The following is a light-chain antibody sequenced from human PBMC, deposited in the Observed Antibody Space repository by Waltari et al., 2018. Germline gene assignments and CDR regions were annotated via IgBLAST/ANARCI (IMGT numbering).Light chain of an antibody. CDR1: SSNIGSSY. Sequence: QSVLTQPPSASGTPGQRVTISCSGSSSNIGSSYVTWYQQLPGTAPKLLIYNNNQRPSGVPDRFSGSKYGTSAFLAISGLQSEDEADYYCAGWDGSLNGYVFGAATKVTVL. CDR2: NNN. CDR3: AGWDGSLNGYV. J-gene: IGLJ1*01. V-gene: IGLV1-44*01.